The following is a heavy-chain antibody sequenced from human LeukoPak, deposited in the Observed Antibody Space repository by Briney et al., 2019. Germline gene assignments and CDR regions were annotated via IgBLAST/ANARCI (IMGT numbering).Heavy chain of an antibody. CDR3: ARESWDTMVRGAVFDY. CDR2: VYYSGLT. D-gene: IGHD3-10*01. CDR1: GGSISSYY. Sequence: KPSETLSLTCSVSGGSISSYYWTWIRQPPGKGLEGIGYVYYSGLTNYNPSLKIRATISVDTSKNEFSLQLSSVTAADTAVYYCARESWDTMVRGAVFDYWGQGALVTVSS. V-gene: IGHV4-59*01. J-gene: IGHJ4*02.